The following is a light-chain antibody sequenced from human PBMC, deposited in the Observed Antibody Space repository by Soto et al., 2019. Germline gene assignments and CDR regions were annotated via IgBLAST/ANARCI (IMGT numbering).Light chain of an antibody. CDR1: GSDIGAYIK. V-gene: IGLV2-8*01. CDR3: SSYAGSNNVI. Sequence: QSVLTQPPSASRSPGQSVSIYCTGTGSDIGAYIKVSWYQQHPGKAPQLMISEVSRRPSGVPERCSGSKSGNTASPTVSGLQADDEAHYYCSSYAGSNNVIFGTGTTVTVL. J-gene: IGLJ1*01. CDR2: EVS.